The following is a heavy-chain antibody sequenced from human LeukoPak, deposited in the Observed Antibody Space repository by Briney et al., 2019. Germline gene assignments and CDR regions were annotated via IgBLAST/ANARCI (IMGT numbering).Heavy chain of an antibody. CDR2: ISSGSSNI. V-gene: IGHV3-48*01. CDR3: AREPLDY. CDR1: GFTLSSYN. Sequence: PGGSLRLSCAASGFTLSSYNMNWVRQAPGKGLEWVSYISSGSSNILYADSVKGRFTISRDNAKNSLCLQMNSLRAEDTAVYYCAREPLDYWGQGTLVTVPS. J-gene: IGHJ4*02.